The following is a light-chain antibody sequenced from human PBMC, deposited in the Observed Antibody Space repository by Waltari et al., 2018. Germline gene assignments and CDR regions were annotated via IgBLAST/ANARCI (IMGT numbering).Light chain of an antibody. CDR2: WAS. Sequence: DIVMTQSPDSLAVSLGERATINCKSSQSILYNSNNRNYLAWYQQKPGQPPKLLIYWASTRESGVPDRFIGSGSGTDFTLTSSSLQAGDVAVYFCQQYYSTPPYTFGQGTKLEIK. V-gene: IGKV4-1*01. CDR3: QQYYSTPPYT. CDR1: QSILYNSNNRNY. J-gene: IGKJ2*01.